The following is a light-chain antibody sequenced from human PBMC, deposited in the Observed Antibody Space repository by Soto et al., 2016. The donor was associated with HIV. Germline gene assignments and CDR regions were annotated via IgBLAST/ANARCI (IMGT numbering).Light chain of an antibody. J-gene: IGKJ2*01. CDR3: QQYNSYYT. V-gene: IGKV1-5*03. CDR1: QSISKW. Sequence: DIQMTQSPPTLSASVGDRVTITCRASQSISKWLAWYQQKPGIAPKLLIYKASTLQTGVPSRFSGSGSGTEFTLTINTVQPDDFATYYCQQYNSYYTFGQGTKLEIK. CDR2: KAS.